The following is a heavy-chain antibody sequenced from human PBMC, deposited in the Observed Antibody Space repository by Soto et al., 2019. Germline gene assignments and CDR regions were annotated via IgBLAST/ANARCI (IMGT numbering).Heavy chain of an antibody. CDR2: ISGSGGST. Sequence: GGSLRLSCAASGFTFSSYAMSWVRQAPGKGLEWVSAISGSGGSTYYADSVKGRFTISRDNSKNTLYLQMNSLRAEDTAVYYCAKGSSAAGSYDSSGYYFDFDYWGQGTLVTVSS. CDR3: AKGSSAAGSYDSSGYYFDFDY. D-gene: IGHD3-22*01. V-gene: IGHV3-23*01. CDR1: GFTFSSYA. J-gene: IGHJ4*02.